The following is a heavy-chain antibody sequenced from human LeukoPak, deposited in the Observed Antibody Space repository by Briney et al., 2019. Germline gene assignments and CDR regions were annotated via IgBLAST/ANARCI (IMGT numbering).Heavy chain of an antibody. CDR3: AKAGVRYFDSSGLYAFDF. CDR1: GGSISSTSYY. V-gene: IGHV4-39*01. Sequence: SETLSLTCAVSGGSISSTSYYWAWIRQPPGKGLEWIGTFYYSGSTYHNSSLKSRVTMSVDTSRNQFSLKLSSVDAADTAVYYCAKAGVRYFDSSGLYAFDFWGQGTTVTVSS. D-gene: IGHD3-22*01. CDR2: FYYSGST. J-gene: IGHJ3*01.